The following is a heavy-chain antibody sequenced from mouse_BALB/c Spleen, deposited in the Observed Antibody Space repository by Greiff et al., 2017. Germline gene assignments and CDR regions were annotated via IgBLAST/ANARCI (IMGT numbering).Heavy chain of an antibody. CDR2: ISNGGGST. D-gene: IGHD3-2*01. CDR3: ARGQLGLPDYYAMDY. V-gene: IGHV5-12-2*01. J-gene: IGHJ4*01. Sequence: EVMLVESGGGLVQPGGSLKLSCAASGFTFSSYTMSWVRQTPEKRLEWVAYISNGGGSTYYPDTVKGRFTIPRDNAKNTLYLQMSSLKSEDTAMYYCARGQLGLPDYYAMDYWGQGTSVTVSS. CDR1: GFTFSSYT.